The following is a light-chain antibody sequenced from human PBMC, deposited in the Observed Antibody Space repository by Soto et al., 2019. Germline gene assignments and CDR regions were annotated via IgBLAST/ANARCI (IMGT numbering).Light chain of an antibody. J-gene: IGKJ5*01. CDR3: QQRSNWPIIT. CDR1: QSVSSY. CDR2: GAS. Sequence: EIVCTQSPATLSFSAVERATLSCRASQSVSSYLAWYQQKPGQAPRLLIYGASTRATGIPARFSGSGSGTDFTLTISSLEPEDFAVYYCQQRSNWPIITFGQGTRLEIK. V-gene: IGKV3-11*01.